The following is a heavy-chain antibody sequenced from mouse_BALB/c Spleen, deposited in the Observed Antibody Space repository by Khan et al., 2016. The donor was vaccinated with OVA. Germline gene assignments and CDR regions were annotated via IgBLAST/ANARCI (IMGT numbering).Heavy chain of an antibody. CDR2: IWGDGSK. V-gene: IGHV2-6-7*01. J-gene: IGHJ3*01. CDR3: TRELRLGGFAY. D-gene: IGHD1-2*01. CDR1: GFSLTGYG. Sequence: VQLVESGPGLVAPSQSLSITCTVSGFSLTGYGVNWVRQPPGKGLEWLGMIWGDGSKDYNSALKSRLSISKDNSKGQVFLKMNSLQTDDTARYYCTRELRLGGFAYWGLGTLVTVSA.